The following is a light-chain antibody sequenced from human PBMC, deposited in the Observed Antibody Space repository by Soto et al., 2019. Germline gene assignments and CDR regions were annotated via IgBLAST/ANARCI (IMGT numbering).Light chain of an antibody. Sequence: DIQLTQSPSLLSASIGDRVTITCRASHDISTFLAWYQQKPGKAPKLLIYEASTLQSGVPSRFSGSGSGTEFTLTINSLQAEDVAVYYCQTYYRVPLTFGGGTKVELK. V-gene: IGKV1-9*01. CDR1: HDISTF. J-gene: IGKJ4*01. CDR3: QTYYRVPLT. CDR2: EAS.